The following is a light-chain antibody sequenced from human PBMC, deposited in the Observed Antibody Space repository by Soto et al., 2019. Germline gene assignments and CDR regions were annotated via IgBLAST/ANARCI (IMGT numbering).Light chain of an antibody. V-gene: IGLV2-8*01. CDR3: SSYAGSNNLV. Sequence: QSALTQPPSASGSPGQSVTISCTGTSRDVGGYNYVSWYQQHPGKAPKLMIYEVNKRPSGVPDRFSGSKSGKTASLTVSGLQAEDDADYYCSSYAGSNNLVFGGGTKLTVL. J-gene: IGLJ3*02. CDR1: SRDVGGYNY. CDR2: EVN.